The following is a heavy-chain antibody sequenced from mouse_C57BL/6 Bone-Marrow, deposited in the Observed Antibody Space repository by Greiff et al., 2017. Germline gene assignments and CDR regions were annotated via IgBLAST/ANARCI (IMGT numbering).Heavy chain of an antibody. CDR1: GYTFTSYW. CDR2: IHPNSGST. Sequence: QVQLQQPGAELVKPGASVKLSCKASGYTFTSYWMHWVKQRPGQGLEWIGMIHPNSGSTNYNEKFKSKATLTVDKSSSTSYMQLSILTSEASAVYYCARSVVDDYWGQGTTLTVSS. V-gene: IGHV1-64*01. CDR3: ARSVVDDY. J-gene: IGHJ2*01.